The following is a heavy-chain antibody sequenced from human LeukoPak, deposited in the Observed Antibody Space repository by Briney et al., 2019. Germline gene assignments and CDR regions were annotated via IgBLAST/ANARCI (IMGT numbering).Heavy chain of an antibody. D-gene: IGHD6-19*01. Sequence: GGPLRLSCAASGFTFSSYAMSWVRQAPGKGLEWVSAISGSGGSTYYADSVKGRFTISRDNSKNTVYLQMNSLRPEDTAVYYCAKTTTGYSSGRYPGWPIDYWGQGTLVTVSS. CDR2: ISGSGGST. CDR1: GFTFSSYA. J-gene: IGHJ4*02. CDR3: AKTTTGYSSGRYPGWPIDY. V-gene: IGHV3-23*01.